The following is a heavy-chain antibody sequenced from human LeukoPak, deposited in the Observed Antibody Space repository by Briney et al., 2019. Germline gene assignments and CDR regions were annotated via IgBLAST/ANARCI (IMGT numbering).Heavy chain of an antibody. Sequence: GRSLRLSCAASGFTFDDYAMHWVRQAPGKGLEWVSGISWNSGSIGYADSVKGRFTISRDNAKNSLYLQMNSLRAEGTALYYCAKASTYSSGWRLYFDYWGQGTLVTVSS. J-gene: IGHJ4*02. CDR1: GFTFDDYA. D-gene: IGHD6-19*01. CDR2: ISWNSGSI. CDR3: AKASTYSSGWRLYFDY. V-gene: IGHV3-9*01.